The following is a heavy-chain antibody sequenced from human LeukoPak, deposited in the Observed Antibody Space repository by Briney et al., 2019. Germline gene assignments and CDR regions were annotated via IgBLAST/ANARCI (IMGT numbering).Heavy chain of an antibody. CDR1: GFTFSSYG. D-gene: IGHD6-13*01. CDR2: IRYDGSNK. CDR3: AKRMGPSIAATDLDY. J-gene: IGHJ4*02. V-gene: IGHV3-30*02. Sequence: PGGSLRLSCAASGFTFSSYGMHWVRQAPGKGLEWVAFIRYDGSNKYYADSVKGRFTISRDNSKNTLYLQMNSLRAEDTAVYYCAKRMGPSIAATDLDYWGQGTLVTVSS.